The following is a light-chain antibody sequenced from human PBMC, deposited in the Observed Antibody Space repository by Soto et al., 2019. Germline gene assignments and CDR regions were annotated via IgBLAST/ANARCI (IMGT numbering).Light chain of an antibody. J-gene: IGKJ4*01. CDR2: GAS. CDR1: QIVSSTY. Sequence: EIVLTQSPGTLSLSPGERATLSCRASQIVSSTYLAWFQQKAGQAPRLLIYGASTRATGIPDRFSGSGSGTDFTLTISGLVPEDFALYYCQQYGVTPPNTFGGGTKVEV. V-gene: IGKV3-20*01. CDR3: QQYGVTPPNT.